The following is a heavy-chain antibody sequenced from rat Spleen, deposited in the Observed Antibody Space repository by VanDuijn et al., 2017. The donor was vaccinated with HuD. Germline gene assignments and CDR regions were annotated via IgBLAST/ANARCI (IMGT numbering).Heavy chain of an antibody. Sequence: EVQLVESDGGLVQPGRSLKLSCVASGFTFNNYWMTWIRQAPTKGLEWVASIVTSGGTTYYRDSVKGRFTISRDNAKSTLYLQMNSLRSEDTATYYCARPGNYYVMDAWGQGASVTVSS. CDR1: GFTFNNYW. CDR2: IVTSGGTT. V-gene: IGHV5-31*01. D-gene: IGHD1-4*01. J-gene: IGHJ4*01. CDR3: ARPGNYYVMDA.